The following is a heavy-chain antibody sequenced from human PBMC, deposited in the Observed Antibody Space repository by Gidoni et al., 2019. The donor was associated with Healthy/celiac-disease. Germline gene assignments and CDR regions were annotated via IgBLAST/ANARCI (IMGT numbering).Heavy chain of an antibody. V-gene: IGHV3-21*01. Sequence: EVQLVESGGGLVKSGGSLRLSCAASGFTFSSYSMNWVRQAPGKGLEWVSSISSSSSYIYYADSVKGRFTISRDNAKNSLYLQMNSLRAEDTAVYYCARNLPPPKPYYYYGMDVWGQGTTVTVSS. CDR1: GFTFSSYS. J-gene: IGHJ6*02. CDR2: ISSSSSYI. CDR3: ARNLPPPKPYYYYGMDV. D-gene: IGHD1-1*01.